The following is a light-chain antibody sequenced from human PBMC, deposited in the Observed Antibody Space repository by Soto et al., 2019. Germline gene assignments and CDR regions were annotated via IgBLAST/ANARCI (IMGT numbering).Light chain of an antibody. CDR1: SSDVGGSDY. CDR2: DVN. J-gene: IGLJ2*01. Sequence: SALTQPASVSGSPGQSITISCTGSSSDVGGSDYVSWYQQHPGKAPKLMIYDVNNRPSGVSNRFSASKSGNTASMTISGLQAEDEADYYCSSYTSTSTLVFGGGTKLTVL. V-gene: IGLV2-14*03. CDR3: SSYTSTSTLV.